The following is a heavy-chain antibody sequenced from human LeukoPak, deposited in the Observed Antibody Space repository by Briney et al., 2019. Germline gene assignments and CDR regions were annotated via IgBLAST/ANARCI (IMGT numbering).Heavy chain of an antibody. Sequence: ASVKVSCKASGYTFTGYYMHWVRQAPGQGLEWMGWINPNSGGTNYARKFQGRVTVTRDTSISTAYMELSRLRSDDTAVYYCARVIPHHYGSGSYYNSNWFDPWGQGTLVTVSS. V-gene: IGHV1-2*02. CDR2: INPNSGGT. J-gene: IGHJ5*02. CDR1: GYTFTGYY. D-gene: IGHD3-10*01. CDR3: ARVIPHHYGSGSYYNSNWFDP.